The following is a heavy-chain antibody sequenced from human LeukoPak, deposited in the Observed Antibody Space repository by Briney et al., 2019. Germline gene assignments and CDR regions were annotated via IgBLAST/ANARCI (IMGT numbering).Heavy chain of an antibody. V-gene: IGHV3-43D*04. CDR1: GFTFDDYA. CDR2: ISWDCGST. Sequence: GGSLRLSCAASGFTFDDYAMHWVRHAPGKGLEWVSLISWDCGSTYYADSVKGRFTISRDNSKNSLYLQMNSLRAEDTALYYCAKGRVYYYGMDVWGKGTTVTVSS. J-gene: IGHJ6*04. CDR3: AKGRVYYYGMDV.